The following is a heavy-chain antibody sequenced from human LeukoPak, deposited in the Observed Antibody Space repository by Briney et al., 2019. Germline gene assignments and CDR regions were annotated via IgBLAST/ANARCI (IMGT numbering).Heavy chain of an antibody. Sequence: GESLKFSCNGSGYTFTNYYIAWVRQMPGKGLEWMGIIYPGESDTRYSPSFKGQVTISADKSISTAYLQWSSLKASDTAMYYCARVGADNWLDPWRQGNPVTVSS. V-gene: IGHV5-51*01. CDR2: IYPGESDT. CDR3: ARVGADNWLDP. CDR1: GYTFTNYY. D-gene: IGHD1-26*01. J-gene: IGHJ5*02.